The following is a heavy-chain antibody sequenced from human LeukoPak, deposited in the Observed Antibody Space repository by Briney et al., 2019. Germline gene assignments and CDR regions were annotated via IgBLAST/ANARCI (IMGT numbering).Heavy chain of an antibody. D-gene: IGHD3-22*01. V-gene: IGHV4-34*01. CDR3: ATRRIYYYDSSGYAY. J-gene: IGHJ4*02. CDR2: INHSGST. Sequence: SETLSLTCAVYGGSFSGYYWSWIRQPPGKGLEWIGEINHSGSTNYNPSLKSRVTISVDTSKNQFPLKLSSVTAADTAVYYCATRRIYYYDSSGYAYWGQGTLVTVSS. CDR1: GGSFSGYY.